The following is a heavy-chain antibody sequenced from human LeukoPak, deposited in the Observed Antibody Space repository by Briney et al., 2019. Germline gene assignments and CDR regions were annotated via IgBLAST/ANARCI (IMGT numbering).Heavy chain of an antibody. Sequence: SETLSLTCAVSGGSISSGNWWSWVRQPPGKGLEWIGEIYHSGSTNYNPSLKSRVTISVDKSKNQFSLKLSSVTAADTAVYYCARGSWLTYYYGSGSYFNGMDVWGQGTTVTVSS. CDR2: IYHSGST. CDR1: GGSISSGNW. V-gene: IGHV4-4*02. CDR3: ARGSWLTYYYGSGSYFNGMDV. D-gene: IGHD3-10*01. J-gene: IGHJ6*02.